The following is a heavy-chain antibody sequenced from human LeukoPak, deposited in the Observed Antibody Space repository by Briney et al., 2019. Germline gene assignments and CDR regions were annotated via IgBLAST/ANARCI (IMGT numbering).Heavy chain of an antibody. D-gene: IGHD6-19*01. CDR1: GFTFSSYA. CDR2: ISYDGSNK. V-gene: IGHV3-30*04. CDR3: ARGGIAVAGTTLGAFDI. J-gene: IGHJ3*02. Sequence: GRALRISCAASGFTFSSYAMHWVRQAPGKGLEGVAVISYDGSNKYYADSVKGRFTISRDNSKNTLYLQMNSLRAEDTAVYYCARGGIAVAGTTLGAFDIWGQGTMVTVSS.